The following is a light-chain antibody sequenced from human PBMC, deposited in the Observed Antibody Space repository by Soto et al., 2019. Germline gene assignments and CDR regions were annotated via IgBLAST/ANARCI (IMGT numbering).Light chain of an antibody. CDR3: LQYGSSSCT. V-gene: IGKV3-20*01. CDR2: GAS. CDR1: QSVSSSY. Sequence: EIVLTQSPGTLSLSPGERATLSCRASQSVSSSYLAWYQQKPGQAPRLLIYGASSRATGIPDRFSGSGSGTDFTLTISRLEPEDFAVYYCLQYGSSSCTFGPGTKVDIK. J-gene: IGKJ3*01.